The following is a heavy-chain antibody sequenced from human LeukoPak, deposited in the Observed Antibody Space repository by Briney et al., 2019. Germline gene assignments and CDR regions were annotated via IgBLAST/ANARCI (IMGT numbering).Heavy chain of an antibody. V-gene: IGHV1-69*06. CDR1: GGTFSSYA. D-gene: IGHD1-26*01. CDR3: ARAWVGATFDAFDI. J-gene: IGHJ3*02. Sequence: SVKVSRKASGGTFSSYAISWVRQAPGQGLEWMGGIIPIFGTANYAQKFQGRVTITADKSTSTAYMELSSLRSEDTAVYYCARAWVGATFDAFDIWGQGTMVTVSS. CDR2: IIPIFGTA.